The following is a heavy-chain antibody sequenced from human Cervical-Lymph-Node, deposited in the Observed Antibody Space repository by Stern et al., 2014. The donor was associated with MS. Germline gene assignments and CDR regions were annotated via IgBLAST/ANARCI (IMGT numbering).Heavy chain of an antibody. CDR2: ISSSGDNT. V-gene: IGHV3-23*01. Sequence: EVQLLESGGGLVQPGGSLRLSCAASGFTFTSFAMGWVRQAPGKGLEWVSAISSSGDNTYYADSVKGRLTISRDNSKNTLHLHMNSLRVEDTALYYCAKVPSVAAASTYYFDYWGQGTLVTVSS. D-gene: IGHD6-13*01. J-gene: IGHJ4*02. CDR3: AKVPSVAAASTYYFDY. CDR1: GFTFTSFA.